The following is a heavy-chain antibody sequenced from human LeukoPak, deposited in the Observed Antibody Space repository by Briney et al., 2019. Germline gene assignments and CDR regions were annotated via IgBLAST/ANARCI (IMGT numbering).Heavy chain of an antibody. J-gene: IGHJ5*02. CDR1: GYTFTTYW. CDR2: IDPSDSYT. V-gene: IGHV5-10-1*01. Sequence: GESLGISCKASGYTFTTYWISWVRQMPGKGLEWMGRIDPSDSYTNYSPSFQGHVTISLDKSISTAYLQWSSLKASDTAMYYCTRLGEQWLVHNWFDPWGQGTLVTVSS. D-gene: IGHD6-19*01. CDR3: TRLGEQWLVHNWFDP.